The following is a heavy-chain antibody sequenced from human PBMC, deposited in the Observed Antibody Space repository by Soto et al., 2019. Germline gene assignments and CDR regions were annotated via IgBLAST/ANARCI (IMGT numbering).Heavy chain of an antibody. D-gene: IGHD6-19*01. Sequence: GGSLRLSCTASGFTFGDYAMSWFRQAPGKGLEWVGFIRGKAYGGTTEYAASVKGRFTISRDDSKSIAYLQMNSLKTEDTAVYYCTRDLGYSSGWYLDAFDIWGQGTMVTVSS. CDR2: IRGKAYGGTT. J-gene: IGHJ3*02. V-gene: IGHV3-49*03. CDR3: TRDLGYSSGWYLDAFDI. CDR1: GFTFGDYA.